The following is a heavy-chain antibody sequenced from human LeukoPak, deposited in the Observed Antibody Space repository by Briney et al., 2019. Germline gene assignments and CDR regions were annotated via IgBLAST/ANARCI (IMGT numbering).Heavy chain of an antibody. D-gene: IGHD3-22*01. CDR1: GFTFSSYS. CDR2: ISSSSSYI. J-gene: IGHJ5*02. V-gene: IGHV3-21*01. Sequence: GGSLRLSCAASGFTFSSYSMNWVRQAPGKGLEWVSSISSSSSYIYYADSVKGRFTISRDNAKNSLYLQMNSLRAEDTAVYYCARDRTRRPYYYDSSGYRNAREFDPWGQGTLVTVSS. CDR3: ARDRTRRPYYYDSSGYRNAREFDP.